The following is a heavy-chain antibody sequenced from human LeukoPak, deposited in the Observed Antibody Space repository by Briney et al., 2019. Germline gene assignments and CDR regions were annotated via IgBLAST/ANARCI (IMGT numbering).Heavy chain of an antibody. J-gene: IGHJ4*02. D-gene: IGHD3-16*02. CDR1: GFTSSSYW. Sequence: GGSLRLSCAASGFTSSSYWMSWVRQAPGKGLEWVANIKQDGSEKYYVDSVKGRFTISRDNAKNSLYLQMNSLRAEDTAVYYCARRLYYDYVWGSYRYKYYFDYWGQGTLVTVSS. CDR2: IKQDGSEK. V-gene: IGHV3-7*01. CDR3: ARRLYYDYVWGSYRYKYYFDY.